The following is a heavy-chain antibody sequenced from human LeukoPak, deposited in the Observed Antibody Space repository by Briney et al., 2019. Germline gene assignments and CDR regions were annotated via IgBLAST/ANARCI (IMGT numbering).Heavy chain of an antibody. D-gene: IGHD6-13*01. CDR3: ARGYSTSWYFDY. J-gene: IGHJ4*02. CDR2: IYYSGTT. CDR1: GGSISNYY. V-gene: IGHV4-59*01. Sequence: SETLSLTCTVSGGSISNYYWSWIRQPPGKGLEWIGYIYYSGTTNYNPSLRSRLTISVDTSKNQFSLKLTSVTAADTAVYYCARGYSTSWYFDYWGQGTLVTVSS.